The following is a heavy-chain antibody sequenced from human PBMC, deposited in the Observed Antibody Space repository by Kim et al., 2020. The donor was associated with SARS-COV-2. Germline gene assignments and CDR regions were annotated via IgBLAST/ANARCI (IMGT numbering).Heavy chain of an antibody. V-gene: IGHV3-11*03. CDR2: ISSSPSYT. CDR1: GFTFSDYY. J-gene: IGHJ4*02. CDR3: ARWAGGGYSYGTPVDY. Sequence: GGSLRLSCAASGFTFSDYYMSWIRQAPGKGLEWVSYISSSPSYTNYADSVRGRFTISRDNSKNSLYLQMNSLRGEDTAVYYCARWAGGGYSYGTPVDYWGQGTLVTVSS. D-gene: IGHD5-18*01.